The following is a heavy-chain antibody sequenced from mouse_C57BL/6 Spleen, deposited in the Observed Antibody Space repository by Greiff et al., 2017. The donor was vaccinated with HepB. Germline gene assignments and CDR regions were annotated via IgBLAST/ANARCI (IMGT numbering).Heavy chain of an antibody. Sequence: QVQLQQPGAELVRPGSSVKLSCKASGYTFTSYWMDWVKQRPGQGLEWIGNIYPSDSETHYNQKFKDKATLTVDKSSSTAYMQLSSLTSEDSAVYYCASNYGSSYEGAAWFAYWGQGTLVTVSA. J-gene: IGHJ3*01. D-gene: IGHD1-1*01. V-gene: IGHV1-61*01. CDR1: GYTFTSYW. CDR3: ASNYGSSYEGAAWFAY. CDR2: IYPSDSET.